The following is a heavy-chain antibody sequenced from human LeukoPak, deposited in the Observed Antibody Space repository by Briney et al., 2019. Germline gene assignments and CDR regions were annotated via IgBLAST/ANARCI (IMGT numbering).Heavy chain of an antibody. J-gene: IGHJ3*02. Sequence: XXLSLTCTVSGGSISSYYWSWVRQPPGKGLEWIGYIYYSGSTNYNPSLKSRVTISVDTSKNQFSLKLSSVTAADTAVYYCARNLPGDAFDIWGQGTMVTVSS. CDR1: GGSISSYY. V-gene: IGHV4-59*01. CDR2: IYYSGST. D-gene: IGHD1-14*01. CDR3: ARNLPGDAFDI.